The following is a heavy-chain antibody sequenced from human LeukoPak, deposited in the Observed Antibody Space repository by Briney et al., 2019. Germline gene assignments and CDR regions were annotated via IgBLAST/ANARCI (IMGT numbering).Heavy chain of an antibody. D-gene: IGHD1-14*01. CDR3: ARESEAPGNYYGMDV. V-gene: IGHV3-11*04. J-gene: IGHJ6*02. CDR2: ISSSSSTI. CDR1: GFSLSDYY. Sequence: GGSLRLSCAASGFSLSDYYMNWIRQAPGKGLEWLSYISSSSSTIYYADSVKGRFTISRDNAKNSLYLQMNSLRAEDTAVYYCARESEAPGNYYGMDVWGQGTTVTVSS.